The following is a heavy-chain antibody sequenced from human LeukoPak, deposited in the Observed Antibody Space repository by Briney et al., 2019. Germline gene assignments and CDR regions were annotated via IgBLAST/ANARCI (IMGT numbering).Heavy chain of an antibody. Sequence: GGSLRLSCAASGFTFRSYSMNWVRQAPGKGLEWVSSISSSSSYIYYADSVKGRFTISRDNAKNSLYLQMNSLRAEDTAAYYCARDWADGSRSYRYWGQGTLVTVSS. CDR2: ISSSSSYI. CDR1: GFTFRSYS. J-gene: IGHJ4*02. D-gene: IGHD3-10*01. CDR3: ARDWADGSRSYRY. V-gene: IGHV3-21*01.